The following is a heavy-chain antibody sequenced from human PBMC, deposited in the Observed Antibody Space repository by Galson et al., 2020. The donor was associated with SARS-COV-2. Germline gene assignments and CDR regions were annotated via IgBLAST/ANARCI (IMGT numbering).Heavy chain of an antibody. Sequence: GESLKISCAASGFTFSSYAMHWVRQAPGKGLEWVAVISYDGSNKYYADSVRSRFTISRDDSKSTLYLQMNSLRAEDTAVYYCARHDFGNDFDFWGQGTLVTVSS. CDR3: ARHDFGNDFDF. CDR2: ISYDGSNK. V-gene: IGHV3-30*07. J-gene: IGHJ4*02. D-gene: IGHD4-4*01. CDR1: GFTFSSYA.